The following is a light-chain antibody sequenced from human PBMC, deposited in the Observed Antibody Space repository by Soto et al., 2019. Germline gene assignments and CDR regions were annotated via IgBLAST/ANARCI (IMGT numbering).Light chain of an antibody. CDR3: QHYKDYSWT. CDR1: QRLSRW. V-gene: IGKV1-5*03. CDR2: TTS. Sequence: DIHLTQSPSTLSASVGDRITITCRASQRLSRWLAWYQQKPGKAPKLLIYTTSSLESGVPSRFSGSGSGTESTLNISSLQPDDFATYYCQHYKDYSWTFGQGTKVEIK. J-gene: IGKJ1*01.